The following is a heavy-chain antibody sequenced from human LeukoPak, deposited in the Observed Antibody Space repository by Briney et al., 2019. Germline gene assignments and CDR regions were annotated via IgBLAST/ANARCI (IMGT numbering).Heavy chain of an antibody. V-gene: IGHV3-7*01. Sequence: GGSLRLSCEASGFTFSHYWMTWVRQAPGRGLDWVATINQDGGNTKYGDSVEGRFTISRDNAKSSLYLQMSSLRVEDTAVYFCVREDGCSATTCFHPSWFDPWGQGTLVAVSS. J-gene: IGHJ5*02. CDR1: GFTFSHYW. CDR3: VREDGCSATTCFHPSWFDP. D-gene: IGHD2-2*01. CDR2: INQDGGNT.